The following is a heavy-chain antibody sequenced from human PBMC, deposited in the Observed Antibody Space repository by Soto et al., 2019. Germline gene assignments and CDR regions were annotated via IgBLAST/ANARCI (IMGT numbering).Heavy chain of an antibody. CDR1: GFTVSSNY. Sequence: GGSLRLSCAASGFTVSSNYMSWVRQAPGKGLEWVSVIYSGGSTYYADSVKGRFTISRDNSKNTLYLQMNSLRAEDTAVYYCAKSLTIFEVVETMDVWGQGTTVTVSS. CDR2: IYSGGST. V-gene: IGHV3-53*05. CDR3: AKSLTIFEVVETMDV. J-gene: IGHJ6*02. D-gene: IGHD3-3*01.